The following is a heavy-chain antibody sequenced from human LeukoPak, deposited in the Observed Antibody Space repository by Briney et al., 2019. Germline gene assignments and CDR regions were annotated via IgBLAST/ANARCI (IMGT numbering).Heavy chain of an antibody. D-gene: IGHD1-26*01. CDR3: ANLRHVGGTDILDY. J-gene: IGHJ4*02. V-gene: IGHV3-23*01. CDR1: GFTFSSYA. CDR2: ISGSGGST. Sequence: GGSLRLSCAASGFTFSSYAMSWVRQAPGQGLESVSAISGSGGSTYYADSVKGRFTISRDNSKNTLYLQMNSLRAEDTAVYYCANLRHVGGTDILDYWGQGTLVTVSS.